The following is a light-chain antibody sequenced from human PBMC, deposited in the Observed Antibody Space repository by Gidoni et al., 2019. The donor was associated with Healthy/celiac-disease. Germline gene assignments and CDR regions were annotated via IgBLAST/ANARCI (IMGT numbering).Light chain of an antibody. CDR2: GAA. J-gene: IGKJ5*01. CDR3: QQYGSSSIT. CDR1: QSVSSSY. Sequence: EIVLTQSPGTLSLSPGERATLSCRASQSVSSSYLAWYQQKPGQAPRLLLYGAASRATGIPDRFSGSGSGKDFTLTISRLEPEDFAEYYCQQYGSSSITFGQGTRLEIK. V-gene: IGKV3-20*01.